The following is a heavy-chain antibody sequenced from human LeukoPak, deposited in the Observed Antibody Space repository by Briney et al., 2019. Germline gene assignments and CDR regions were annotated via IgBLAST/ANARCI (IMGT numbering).Heavy chain of an antibody. Sequence: SETLSLTCTVAGYSITSGYYWGWIGQPPGKGLEWIGCLYQSGSTFHNPSLKSRVTISLDTSKNQFSLKLSSVTAADTAVYYCARQYIDILTGYHRGELYWYFDLWGRGTLVTVSS. D-gene: IGHD3-9*01. J-gene: IGHJ2*01. V-gene: IGHV4-38-2*02. CDR2: LYQSGST. CDR3: ARQYIDILTGYHRGELYWYFDL. CDR1: GYSITSGYY.